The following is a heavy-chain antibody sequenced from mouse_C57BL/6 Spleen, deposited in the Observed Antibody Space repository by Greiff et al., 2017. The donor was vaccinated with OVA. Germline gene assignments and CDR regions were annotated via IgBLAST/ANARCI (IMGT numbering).Heavy chain of an antibody. D-gene: IGHD1-1*01. CDR3: ARAYGSSYDAMYY. V-gene: IGHV5-17*01. CDR2: ISSGSSTI. CDR1: GFTFSDYG. Sequence: EVKLQESGGGLVKPGGSLKLSCAASGFTFSDYGMHWVRQAPEKGLEWVAYISSGSSTIYYADTVKGRFTISRDNATNTLFLQMTSLRSEDTAMYYCARAYGSSYDAMYYWGQGASVTVSS. J-gene: IGHJ4*01.